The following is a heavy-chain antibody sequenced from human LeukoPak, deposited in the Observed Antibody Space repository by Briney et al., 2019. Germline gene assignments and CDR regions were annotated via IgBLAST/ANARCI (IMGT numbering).Heavy chain of an antibody. CDR1: GFTFSSYW. CDR3: GGWLPSGSYTGVDY. D-gene: IGHD1-26*01. CDR2: IKSDGSST. V-gene: IGHV3-74*01. Sequence: GGSLRLSCTASGFTFSSYWMHWVRQAPGKGLVWVSRIKSDGSSTNYADSVKGRFTISRDNAKNTLYLQMNSLRAEDTAVYYCGGWLPSGSYTGVDYWGQGTLVTVSS. J-gene: IGHJ4*02.